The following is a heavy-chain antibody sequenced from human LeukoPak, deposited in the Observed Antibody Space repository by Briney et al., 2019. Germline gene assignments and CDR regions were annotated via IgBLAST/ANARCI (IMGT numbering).Heavy chain of an antibody. CDR1: GGSISSHY. J-gene: IGHJ5*02. Sequence: SETLSLTCTASGGSISSHYWSWIRQPPGKGLEWIGHIYYSGSTNYTPSPKSRATISVDTSKNQFSLKLSPVTAADTAVYYCARVLLWFGVLWFDPWGQGTLVTVSS. CDR3: ARVLLWFGVLWFDP. D-gene: IGHD3-10*01. CDR2: IYYSGST. V-gene: IGHV4-59*11.